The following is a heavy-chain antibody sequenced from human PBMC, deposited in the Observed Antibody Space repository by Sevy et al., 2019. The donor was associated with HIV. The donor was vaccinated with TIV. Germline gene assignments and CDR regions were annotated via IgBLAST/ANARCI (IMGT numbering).Heavy chain of an antibody. J-gene: IGHJ6*02. Sequence: SETLSLTCTVSGGSISSYYWSWIRQPPGKGLEWIGYIYYSGGPNYNPSLRSRVTITVDTSKNQFSLKLSSVTAADTAVYYCARASSEGGYSGYDSHYYYGMDVWGQGTTVTVSS. V-gene: IGHV4-59*01. CDR3: ARASSEGGYSGYDSHYYYGMDV. CDR1: GGSISSYY. D-gene: IGHD5-12*01. CDR2: IYYSGGP.